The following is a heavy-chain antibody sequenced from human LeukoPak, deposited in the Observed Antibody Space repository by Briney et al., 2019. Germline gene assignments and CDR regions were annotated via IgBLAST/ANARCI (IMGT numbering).Heavy chain of an antibody. CDR1: GGSTSSYY. V-gene: IGHV4-4*07. Sequence: SETLSLTCTVSGGSTSSYYWSWIRQPAGKGLEWIGRIYTNGSPNYNPSLKSRVTMSIDTSRNQSSLRLSSVTAADTAVYYCAGGHSSSWYRFFDYWGQGTLVTVSS. CDR2: IYTNGSP. J-gene: IGHJ4*02. D-gene: IGHD6-13*01. CDR3: AGGHSSSWYRFFDY.